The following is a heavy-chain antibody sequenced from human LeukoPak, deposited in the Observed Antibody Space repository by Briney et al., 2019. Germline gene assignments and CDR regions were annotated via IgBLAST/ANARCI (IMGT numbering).Heavy chain of an antibody. CDR2: IYSDGNT. CDR3: ARDLEAAADYYFDY. CDR1: GFTVSSNY. J-gene: IGHJ4*02. D-gene: IGHD6-13*01. Sequence: GSLRLSCAVSGFTVSSNYMSWVRQAPGKGLEWVSVIYSDGNTYYADSVKGRFTISRDNSKNTLYLQMNSLRAEDTAVYYCARDLEAAADYYFDYWGQGTLVTVSS. V-gene: IGHV3-66*01.